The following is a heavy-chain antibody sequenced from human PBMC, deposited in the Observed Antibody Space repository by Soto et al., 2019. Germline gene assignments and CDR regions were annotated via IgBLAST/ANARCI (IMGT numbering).Heavy chain of an antibody. J-gene: IGHJ3*02. V-gene: IGHV3-20*01. CDR3: ARGKLSSARENAFDI. D-gene: IGHD1-7*01. CDR2: INWNGGST. CDR1: GFTFDDYG. Sequence: SGGSLRLSCAGSGFTFDDYGMSWVRQTPGKGLEWVSGINWNGGSTGYGDSVKGRFTISRDNGKNFLYLQMNSLRAEDTALYHCARGKLSSARENAFDIWGQGTMVTVSS.